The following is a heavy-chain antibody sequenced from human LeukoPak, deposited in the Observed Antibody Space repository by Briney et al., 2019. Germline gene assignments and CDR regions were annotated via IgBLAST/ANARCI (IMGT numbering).Heavy chain of an antibody. Sequence: ASVKVSCKASGYTFTSYDINWVRQATGQGLEWVGWMNPNSGNTGYAQKFQGRVTITRNTSISTAYMELSSLRSEDTAVYYCARGQYSSSWSYYYYYMDVWGKGTTVTVSS. CDR2: MNPNSGNT. CDR3: ARGQYSSSWSYYYYYMDV. V-gene: IGHV1-8*03. CDR1: GYTFTSYD. D-gene: IGHD6-6*01. J-gene: IGHJ6*03.